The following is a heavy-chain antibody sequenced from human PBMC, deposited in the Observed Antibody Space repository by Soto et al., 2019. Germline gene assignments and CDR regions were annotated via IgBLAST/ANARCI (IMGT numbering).Heavy chain of an antibody. J-gene: IGHJ4*02. CDR3: AEELFWSGYYPFDY. V-gene: IGHV3-23*01. D-gene: IGHD3-3*01. Sequence: VGSLRLSCAASGFTFSSYAMSWVRQAPGKGLEWVSAISGSGGSTYYADSVKGRFTISRDNSKNTLYLQMNSLRAEDTAVYYCAEELFWSGYYPFDYWGQGTLVTVSS. CDR1: GFTFSSYA. CDR2: ISGSGGST.